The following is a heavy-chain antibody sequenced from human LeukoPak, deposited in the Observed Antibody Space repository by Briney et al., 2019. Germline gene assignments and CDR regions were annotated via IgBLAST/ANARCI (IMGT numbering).Heavy chain of an antibody. CDR2: IYYSGST. CDR3: ARLDGEVEMAIDY. CDR1: GGSISSSTYY. J-gene: IGHJ4*02. V-gene: IGHV4-39*01. Sequence: PSETLSLTCNVSGGSISSSTYYWGWIRQPPGKGLEWIGSIYYSGSTYYNPSLKSRVTISVDTSKNQFSLKLSSVTAADTAVYYCARLDGEVEMAIDYWGQGTLVTVSS. D-gene: IGHD5-24*01.